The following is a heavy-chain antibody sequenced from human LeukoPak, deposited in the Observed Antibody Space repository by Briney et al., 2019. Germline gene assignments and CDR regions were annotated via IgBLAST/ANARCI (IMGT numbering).Heavy chain of an antibody. CDR1: GFTFSSYS. D-gene: IGHD6-13*01. CDR3: ARGPPIAAAGYFDY. CDR2: ISSSSSTI. Sequence: GGSLRLSCAASGFTFSSYSMNWVRQAPGKGLEWVSYISSSSSTIYYADSVKGRFTISRDNAKNSLYLQVNSLRAEDTAVYYCARGPPIAAAGYFDYWGQGTLVTVSS. V-gene: IGHV3-48*01. J-gene: IGHJ4*02.